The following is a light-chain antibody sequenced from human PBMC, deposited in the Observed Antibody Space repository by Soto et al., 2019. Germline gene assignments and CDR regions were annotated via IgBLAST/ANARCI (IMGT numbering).Light chain of an antibody. CDR3: QQRSNWPIT. V-gene: IGKV3-11*01. Sequence: EIVLTQSPGPLSLSPRGRATLSCRASQSVSLSLAWYQQKPGQAPRLLIYDASKRASGFPARFSGSGSGTDFTLTISSLEPEDFAVYYCQQRSNWPITFGQGTRLEI. CDR1: QSVSLS. CDR2: DAS. J-gene: IGKJ5*01.